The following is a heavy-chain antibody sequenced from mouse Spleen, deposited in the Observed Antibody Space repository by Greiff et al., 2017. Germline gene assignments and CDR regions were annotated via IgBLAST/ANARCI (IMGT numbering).Heavy chain of an antibody. J-gene: IGHJ1*01. V-gene: IGHV1-80*01. D-gene: IGHD1-1*01. Sequence: LVESGAELVKPGASVKISCKASGYAFSSYWMNWVKQRPGKGLEWIGQIYPGDGDTNYNGKFKGKATLTADKSSSTAYMQLSSLTSEDSAVYFCARGGITTGWYFDVWGAGTTVTVSS. CDR2: IYPGDGDT. CDR3: ARGGITTGWYFDV. CDR1: GYAFSSYW.